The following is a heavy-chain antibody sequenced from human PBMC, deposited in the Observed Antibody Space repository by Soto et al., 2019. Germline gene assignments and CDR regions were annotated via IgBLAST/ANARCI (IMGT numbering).Heavy chain of an antibody. Sequence: EVLLLESGGGLVQPGGSLRLSCAASGFTFSSYAMSWVRQAPGKGLEWVSAISGSGGRTYYADSVKGRFTISRDNSKNALYLQMNCLRAEDTAVYYCAKDLRDYGDWGFGYWGQGTLVTVSS. D-gene: IGHD4-17*01. CDR1: GFTFSSYA. CDR2: ISGSGGRT. CDR3: AKDLRDYGDWGFGY. J-gene: IGHJ4*02. V-gene: IGHV3-23*01.